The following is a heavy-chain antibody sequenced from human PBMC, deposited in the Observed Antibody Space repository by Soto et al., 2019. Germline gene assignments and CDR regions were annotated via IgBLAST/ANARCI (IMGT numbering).Heavy chain of an antibody. CDR2: IIPIFGTA. Sequence: QVQLVQSGAEVKKPGSSVKVSCKASGGTFSSYAISWVRQAPGQGLEWMGGIIPIFGTANYAQKFQGRVTITADESTSTAFMELSSLRSEDTAVYYCASPHNWNYVSAFDIWGQGTMVTVSS. J-gene: IGHJ3*02. D-gene: IGHD1-7*01. V-gene: IGHV1-69*19. CDR3: ASPHNWNYVSAFDI. CDR1: GGTFSSYA.